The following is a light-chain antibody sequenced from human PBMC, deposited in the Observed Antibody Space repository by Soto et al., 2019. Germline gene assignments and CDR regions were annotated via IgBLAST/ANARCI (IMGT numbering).Light chain of an antibody. CDR3: QPYVERLPIP. CDR1: QNIDMY. J-gene: IGKJ5*01. CDR2: GAS. V-gene: IGKV1-39*02. Sequence: ENHMTQSKSSLSASVGDTVTITCRASQNIDMYLNWYQQKPGKAPRVLISGASNLQSGVPSRFSGSGSGTDFTLTISSLQSEDFALYYCQPYVERLPIPSGQGTRLEIK.